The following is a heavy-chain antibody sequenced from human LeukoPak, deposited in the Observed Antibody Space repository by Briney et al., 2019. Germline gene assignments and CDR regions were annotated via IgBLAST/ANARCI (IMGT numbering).Heavy chain of an antibody. J-gene: IGHJ4*02. CDR3: ARSVGYCSGGSCYSFDL. CDR1: GYTFTSYY. V-gene: IGHV1-46*01. D-gene: IGHD2-15*01. CDR2: TNPSGGNT. Sequence: GASVKVSCKASGYTFTSYYMHWVRQAPGQGLEWMGITNPSGGNTNYAQKFQGRVTMTRDTSTSTVYMELSSLRSEDTAVYHCARSVGYCSGGSCYSFDLWGQGTLVTVSS.